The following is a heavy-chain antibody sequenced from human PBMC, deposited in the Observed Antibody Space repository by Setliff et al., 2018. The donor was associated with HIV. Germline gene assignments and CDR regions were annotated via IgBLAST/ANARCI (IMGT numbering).Heavy chain of an antibody. CDR2: IYSGGDT. J-gene: IGHJ1*01. CDR3: AQAQTSVSGSYYQYLQH. Sequence: PGGSLRLSCAASGFIVSSNYMSWVRQAPGKGLEWVSLIYSGGDTYYADSVKGRFTISRDNSKNTLYLRMNSLRAEDTAVYYCAQAQTSVSGSYYQYLQHWGQGTLVTVSS. V-gene: IGHV3-53*01. CDR1: GFIVSSNY. D-gene: IGHD3-10*01.